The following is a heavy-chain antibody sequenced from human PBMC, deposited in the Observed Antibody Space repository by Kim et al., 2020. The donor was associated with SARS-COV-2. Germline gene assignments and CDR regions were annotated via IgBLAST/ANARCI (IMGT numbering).Heavy chain of an antibody. Sequence: GGSLRLSCEASGFTFTTYAMSWVRQAPGKGLEWVSAISDSGGSTYYADSVKGRFTISRDNSKNTLYLQMGSLRAEDTAIYYCARAGLYYYDSSAYLNDAFDIWGQGTMVTVSS. CDR1: GFTFTTYA. V-gene: IGHV3-23*01. J-gene: IGHJ3*02. CDR3: ARAGLYYYDSSAYLNDAFDI. CDR2: ISDSGGST. D-gene: IGHD3-22*01.